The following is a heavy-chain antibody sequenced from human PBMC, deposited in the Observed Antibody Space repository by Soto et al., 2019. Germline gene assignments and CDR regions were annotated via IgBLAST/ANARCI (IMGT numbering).Heavy chain of an antibody. CDR3: ARDDIPGRAVATYGMDV. Sequence: QVQLVESGGGVVQPGRSLRLSCAASGFIFSNFGMHWVRQAPGKGPEWVAVIWYDGSNEYYADSVKGRFTISKDNSKNTLYLQMNSLRAEDTAVYYCARDDIPGRAVATYGMDVWGQGTTVTVSS. CDR2: IWYDGSNE. J-gene: IGHJ6*02. V-gene: IGHV3-33*01. D-gene: IGHD6-19*01. CDR1: GFIFSNFG.